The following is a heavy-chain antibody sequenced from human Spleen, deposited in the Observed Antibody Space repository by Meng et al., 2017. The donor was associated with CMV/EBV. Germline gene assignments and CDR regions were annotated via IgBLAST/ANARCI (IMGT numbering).Heavy chain of an antibody. D-gene: IGHD3-3*01. CDR2: IHAYNGHP. J-gene: IGHJ6*02. CDR1: YG. CDR3: TRELVVTGRITIFGVAKGLDV. V-gene: IGHV1-18*01. Sequence: YGIVWGRHAPGQGLEWMGWIHAYNGHPHYAQKVQGRVTMTTDTSTTTAYMGLRSLRSDDTAVYYCTRELVVTGRITIFGVAKGLDVWGQGTTVTVSS.